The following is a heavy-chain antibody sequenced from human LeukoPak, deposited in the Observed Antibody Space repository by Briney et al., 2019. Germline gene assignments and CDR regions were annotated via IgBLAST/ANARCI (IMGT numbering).Heavy chain of an antibody. CDR3: AKGGWIAAAGGYFDY. V-gene: IGHV3-23*01. CDR2: ISGSGGST. Sequence: GGSLRLSLSASGFTFSSYAISWVRQAPGKGLEWVSAISGSGGSTYYADSVKGRFTISRDNSKNTLYLQMNSLRAEDTAVYYCAKGGWIAAAGGYFDYWGQGTLVTVSS. CDR1: GFTFSSYA. J-gene: IGHJ4*02. D-gene: IGHD6-13*01.